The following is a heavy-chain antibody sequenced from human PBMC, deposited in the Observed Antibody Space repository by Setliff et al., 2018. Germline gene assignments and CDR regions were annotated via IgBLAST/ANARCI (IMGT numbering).Heavy chain of an antibody. Sequence: SETLSLTCTVSGASISSSSYYWGWIRQPPGKGLEWIGSIYYSGSTYYNPSLKSRVTISVDTSKNQFSLKLSSVTAADTAVYYCASWGTVTLFDYWGQGTLVTVSS. D-gene: IGHD4-4*01. CDR3: ASWGTVTLFDY. V-gene: IGHV4-39*01. CDR2: IYYSGST. J-gene: IGHJ4*02. CDR1: GASISSSSYY.